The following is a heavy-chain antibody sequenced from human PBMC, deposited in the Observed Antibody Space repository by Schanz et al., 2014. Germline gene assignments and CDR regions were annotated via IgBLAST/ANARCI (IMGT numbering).Heavy chain of an antibody. D-gene: IGHD3-10*02. Sequence: KKPCASVNVSCKASVYTFNNYYMHWVRQAPGQRPEWLGVIIPSTGRTTYAPKCQDRVASTRDRSMNTVYMELSSLRYKGTPIHYCAGFGSNYVLNLYHTVSYNFLANV. CDR2: IIPSTGRT. J-gene: IGHJ6*01. CDR1: VYTFNNYY. V-gene: IGHV1-46*02. CDR3: AGFGSNYVLNLYHTVSYNFLANV.